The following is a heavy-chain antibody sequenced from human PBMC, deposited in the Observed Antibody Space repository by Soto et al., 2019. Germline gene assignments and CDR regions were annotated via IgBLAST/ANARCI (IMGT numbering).Heavy chain of an antibody. CDR2: IYYSGST. CDR1: VASVGSGSYY. V-gene: IGHV4-61*01. CDR3: ARDRGASISPYYFDY. Sequence: SETLSLTCTDSVASVGSGSYYWSWIRQPPGTGLEWIGYIYYSGSTNYNPSLKSRVTISVDTSKNQFSLKLSSVTAADTAVYYCARDRGASISPYYFDYWGQGTLVTVSS. J-gene: IGHJ4*02.